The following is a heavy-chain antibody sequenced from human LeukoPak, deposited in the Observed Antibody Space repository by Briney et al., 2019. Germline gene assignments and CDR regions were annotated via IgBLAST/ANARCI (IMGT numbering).Heavy chain of an antibody. CDR2: IYYSGST. CDR1: GVSISSYY. D-gene: IGHD4-23*01. CDR3: ARPSLDYGGIDAFDF. V-gene: IGHV4-59*08. J-gene: IGHJ3*01. Sequence: SETLSLTCTGYGVSISSYYWSWIRQPPGKGLEWIGFIYYSGSTNYNPSLKSRVTISVDTSKNQFSLKLSSVTAADTAVYYCARPSLDYGGIDAFDFWGQGTLVTVSS.